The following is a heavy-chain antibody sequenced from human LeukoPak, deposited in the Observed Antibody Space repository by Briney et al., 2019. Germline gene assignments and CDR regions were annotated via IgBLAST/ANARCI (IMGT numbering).Heavy chain of an antibody. V-gene: IGHV3-21*01. D-gene: IGHD2-2*01. CDR3: ARAGQIGYCSSASCYEFWYFYYYMDV. Sequence: PGGSLRLSCAASGFTFSTYSMNWVRQAPGKGLEWVSSISSSSSYIYYADSVKGRFTISRDNAKNSLYLQMNSLRAEDTAVYYCARAGQIGYCSSASCYEFWYFYYYMDVWGKGTTVTVSS. CDR2: ISSSSSYI. CDR1: GFTFSTYS. J-gene: IGHJ6*03.